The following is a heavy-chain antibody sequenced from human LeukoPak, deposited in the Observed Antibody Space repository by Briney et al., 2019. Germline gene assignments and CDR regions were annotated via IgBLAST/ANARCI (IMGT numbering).Heavy chain of an antibody. CDR1: GGSISSGGYY. CDR2: IYYSGST. Sequence: SETLSLTCTVSGGSISSGGYYWSWIRQHPGKGLEWIGYIYYSGSTYYNPSLKSRVTISVDTSKNQFSLKLSSVTAADTAVYYCAREVTGYCSGGSCYWYYFDYWGQGTLVTVSS. D-gene: IGHD2-15*01. J-gene: IGHJ4*02. CDR3: AREVTGYCSGGSCYWYYFDY. V-gene: IGHV4-31*03.